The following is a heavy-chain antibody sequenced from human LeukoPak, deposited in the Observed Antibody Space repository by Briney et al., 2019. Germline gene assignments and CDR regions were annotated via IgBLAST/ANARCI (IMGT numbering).Heavy chain of an antibody. V-gene: IGHV3-21*01. CDR3: ARGGVTVTTARD. D-gene: IGHD4-17*01. J-gene: IGHJ4*02. CDR2: ISTSNTYI. Sequence: GGSLRLSCTASGFIFSSYSMNWVRQAPGKGLEWVSSISTSNTYIWYADSVKGRFTISRDNAKNSLYLQMNSRRAEDTAVYYCARGGVTVTTARDWGQGTLVTVSS. CDR1: GFIFSSYS.